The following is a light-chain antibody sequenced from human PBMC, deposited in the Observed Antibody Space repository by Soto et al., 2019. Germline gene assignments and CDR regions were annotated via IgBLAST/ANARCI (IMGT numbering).Light chain of an antibody. Sequence: DIVMTQSPDSLAVSLGERATINCKSIQSVFYSSNNKNYIAWYQQKPGKPPKLLIYWPSTRESVVPDRFSGSGSGTDFTPTISTLQAEYVAVYYCQQYYSTPPWTFGQATKVEIK. CDR2: WPS. J-gene: IGKJ1*01. CDR3: QQYYSTPPWT. V-gene: IGKV4-1*01. CDR1: QSVFYSSNNKNY.